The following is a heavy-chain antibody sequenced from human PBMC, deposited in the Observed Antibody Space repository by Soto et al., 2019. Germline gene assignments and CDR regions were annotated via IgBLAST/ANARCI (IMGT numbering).Heavy chain of an antibody. V-gene: IGHV4-31*03. D-gene: IGHD3-10*01. J-gene: IGHJ6*02. CDR2: IYYSGST. Sequence: PSETLSLTCTVSGGSISSGGYYWSWIRQHPGKGLEWIGYIYYSGSTYYNPSLKSRVTTSVDTSKNQFSLKLSSVTAADAAVYYCARDFYYGSGSYYSQPHYYYYGMDVWGQGTTVTVSS. CDR1: GGSISSGGYY. CDR3: ARDFYYGSGSYYSQPHYYYYGMDV.